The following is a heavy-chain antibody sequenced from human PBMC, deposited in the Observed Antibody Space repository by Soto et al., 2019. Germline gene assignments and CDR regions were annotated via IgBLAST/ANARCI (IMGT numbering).Heavy chain of an antibody. D-gene: IGHD1-1*01. CDR2: INPKSGDK. J-gene: IGHJ5*02. CDR3: ARDLFPAEKNWNDAYEYFDP. V-gene: IGHV1-2*02. Sequence: ASVKVSCKTSGYTFTGHIIHWLRQAPGQGLEWLGWINPKSGDKLYAQKFQGRVTMTRDTSISTVYMDLTRLTSDDTAVYYCARDLFPAEKNWNDAYEYFDPWGQGTLVTVSS. CDR1: GYTFTGHI.